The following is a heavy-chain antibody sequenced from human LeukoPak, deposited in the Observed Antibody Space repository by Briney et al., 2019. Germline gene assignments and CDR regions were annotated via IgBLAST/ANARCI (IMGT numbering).Heavy chain of an antibody. D-gene: IGHD3-16*01. V-gene: IGHV1-18*01. Sequence: ASVKVSCKASGYTFNSDSINWVRQAPGQGVEWMGSINAYNGNTNYAQKVQGRVTMTTDTSTSTAYMELRSLRSDDTALYYCARDGFRGPSDYWGQGTLVTVSS. CDR3: ARDGFRGPSDY. J-gene: IGHJ4*02. CDR2: INAYNGNT. CDR1: GYTFNSDS.